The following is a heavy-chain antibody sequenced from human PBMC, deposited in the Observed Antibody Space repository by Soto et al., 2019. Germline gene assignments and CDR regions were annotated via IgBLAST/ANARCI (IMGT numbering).Heavy chain of an antibody. Sequence: GGSLRLSCAASGFTFSSSAMHWVRQAPGKGLEWVATISHDGINKYYADSMKGPFTISRDDSKNTLYLQMNTLRPEDTAVYYCARGADWFDSWGQGTLVTVSS. CDR2: ISHDGINK. CDR1: GFTFSSSA. CDR3: ARGADWFDS. J-gene: IGHJ5*01. V-gene: IGHV3-30-3*01.